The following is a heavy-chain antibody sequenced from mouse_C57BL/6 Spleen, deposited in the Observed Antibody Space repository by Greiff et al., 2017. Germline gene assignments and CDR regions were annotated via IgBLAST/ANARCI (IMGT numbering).Heavy chain of an antibody. CDR3: GKRDGYPAWFAY. J-gene: IGHJ3*01. Sequence: VQLQQPGAELVMPGASVKLSCKASGYTFTSYWMHWVKQRPGQGLEWIGEIDPSDSYTNYNQKFKGKSTLTVDKSSSTAYMQLSSLTSEDAAVYYCGKRDGYPAWFAYWGQGTLVTVSA. V-gene: IGHV1-69*01. CDR2: IDPSDSYT. D-gene: IGHD2-3*01. CDR1: GYTFTSYW.